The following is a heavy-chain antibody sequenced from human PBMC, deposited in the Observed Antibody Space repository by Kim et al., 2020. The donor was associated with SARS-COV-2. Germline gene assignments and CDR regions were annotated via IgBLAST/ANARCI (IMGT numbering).Heavy chain of an antibody. CDR1: GFTFSSYW. D-gene: IGHD3-3*01. V-gene: IGHV3-7*01. J-gene: IGHJ4*02. CDR2: IKQDGSEK. CDR3: ARVYKKANFGVVYEGEYFGY. Sequence: GGSLRLSCAASGFTFSSYWMSWVRQAPGKGLEWVANIKQDGSEKYYVDSVKGRFTISRDNAKNSLYLQMNSLRAEDTAVYYCARVYKKANFGVVYEGEYFGYWGPGTLGTVSS.